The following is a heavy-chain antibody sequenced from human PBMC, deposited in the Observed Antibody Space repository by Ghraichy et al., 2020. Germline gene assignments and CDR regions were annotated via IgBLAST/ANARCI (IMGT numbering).Heavy chain of an antibody. CDR2: INWNSRSI. D-gene: IGHD3-9*01. CDR1: GFTFDDYA. V-gene: IGHV3-9*01. Sequence: GGSLRLSCAASGFTFDDYAMHWVRQAPGKGLEWVSGINWNSRSIGYADSVKGRFTISRDNAKNSLYLQMNSLRAEDSALYYCAKDVKDILTGPADWGQGTLVTVSS. CDR3: AKDVKDILTGPAD. J-gene: IGHJ4*02.